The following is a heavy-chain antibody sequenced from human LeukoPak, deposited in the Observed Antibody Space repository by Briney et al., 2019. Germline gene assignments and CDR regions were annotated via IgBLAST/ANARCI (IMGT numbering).Heavy chain of an antibody. D-gene: IGHD4-17*01. CDR2: IYYSGST. CDR1: GGSISSYY. V-gene: IGHV4-59*01. CDR3: AREGPTVTTSNYFDY. Sequence: PSETLSLTCTVSGGSISSYYWSWIRQPPGKGLEWIGYIYYSGSTNYNPSLKSRVTISVDTSKNQFSLKLSSVTAADTAVYYCAREGPTVTTSNYFDYWGQGTLVTVSS. J-gene: IGHJ4*02.